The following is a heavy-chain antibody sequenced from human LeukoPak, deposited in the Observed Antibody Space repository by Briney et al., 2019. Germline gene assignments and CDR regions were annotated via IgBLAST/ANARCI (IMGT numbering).Heavy chain of an antibody. CDR2: INHSGST. V-gene: IGHV4-34*01. Sequence: SETLSLICAVYGGSFSGYYWSWIRQPPGKGLEWIGEINHSGSTNYNPSLKSRVTISVDTSKNQFSLKLSSVTAADTAVYYCARKYSSGYLFDYWGQGTLVTVSS. D-gene: IGHD6-19*01. J-gene: IGHJ4*02. CDR3: ARKYSSGYLFDY. CDR1: GGSFSGYY.